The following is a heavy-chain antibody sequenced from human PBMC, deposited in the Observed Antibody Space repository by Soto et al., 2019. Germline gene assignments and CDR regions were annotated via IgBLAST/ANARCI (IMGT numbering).Heavy chain of an antibody. CDR1: GFIFSSSA. V-gene: IGHV3-23*01. CDR3: ARAVGGSSYAYLPAD. CDR2: LSAGGTAT. J-gene: IGHJ4*01. Sequence: EVQLLESGGGLVQPGGSLRLSCAASGFIFSSSAMTWVRQAPGKGLEGVSGLSAGGTATYYADSVKGRFTISRDNSKDTLSLQVNRQRVEDTALYYCARAVGGSSYAYLPADWGHGTLVTVSS. D-gene: IGHD5-18*01.